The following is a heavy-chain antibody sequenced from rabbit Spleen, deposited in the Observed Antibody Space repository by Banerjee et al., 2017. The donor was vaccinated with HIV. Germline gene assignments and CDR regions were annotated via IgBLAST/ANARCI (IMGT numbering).Heavy chain of an antibody. J-gene: IGHJ4*01. V-gene: IGHV1S40*01. D-gene: IGHD7-1*01. CDR3: ARFYAGYGDFGYAAM. Sequence: QSLEESGGDLVKPGASLTLTCTASGYSFSSRFYMCWVRQAPGKGLEWIACIDSGSSGDTYYANWAKGRFTISKTSSTTVTLQMTSLTAADTATYFCARFYAGYGDFGYAAMWGQGTLVTVS. CDR1: GYSFSSRFY. CDR2: IDSGSSGDT.